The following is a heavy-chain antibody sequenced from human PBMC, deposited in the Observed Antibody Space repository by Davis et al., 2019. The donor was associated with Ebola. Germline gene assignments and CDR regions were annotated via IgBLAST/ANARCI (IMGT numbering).Heavy chain of an antibody. V-gene: IGHV4-61*01. CDR1: GGSVSSGSYY. D-gene: IGHD3-22*01. CDR3: ARELYYYDSSGGFDY. J-gene: IGHJ4*02. Sequence: PSETLSLTCTVSGGSVSSGSYYWSWIRQPPGKGLEWIGYIYYSGSTNCNPSLKSRVTISVDTSKNQFSLKLSSVTAADTAVYYCARELYYYDSSGGFDYWAREPWSPSPQ. CDR2: IYYSGST.